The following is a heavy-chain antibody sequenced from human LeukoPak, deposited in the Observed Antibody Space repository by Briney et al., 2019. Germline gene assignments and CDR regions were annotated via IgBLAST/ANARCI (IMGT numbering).Heavy chain of an antibody. CDR2: INHSGST. CDR1: GGSFSGYY. J-gene: IGHJ6*03. Sequence: SETLSLTCAVSGGSFSGYYWSWIRQPPGKGLEWIGEINHSGSTNYNPSLKSRVTISVDTSKNQFSLKLSSVTAADTAVYYCAKVMPPGRIRFYSYYMDVWGKGTTVTVS. V-gene: IGHV4-34*01. D-gene: IGHD2-15*01. CDR3: AKVMPPGRIRFYSYYMDV.